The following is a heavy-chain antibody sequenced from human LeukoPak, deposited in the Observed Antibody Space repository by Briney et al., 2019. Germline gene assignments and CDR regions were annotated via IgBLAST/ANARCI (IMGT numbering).Heavy chain of an antibody. CDR2: IIPIFGTA. Sequence: ASVKVSCKASGGTFSSYAISWVRQAPGQGLEWMGGIIPIFGTANYAQKFQGRVTITADESTSTAYMELSSLRSEDTAVYYCANTWTGGRGYDFYYFDYWGQGTLVTVSS. J-gene: IGHJ4*02. D-gene: IGHD5-12*01. CDR3: ANTWTGGRGYDFYYFDY. V-gene: IGHV1-69*13. CDR1: GGTFSSYA.